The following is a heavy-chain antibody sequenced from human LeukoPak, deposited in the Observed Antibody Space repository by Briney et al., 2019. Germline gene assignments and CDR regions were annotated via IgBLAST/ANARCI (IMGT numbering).Heavy chain of an antibody. Sequence: SETLSLTCTVSGGSISSYYWSWIRQPPGKGLEWIGYIYYSGSTNYNPSLKSRVTISVDTSKNQFSLKLSSVTAADTAVYYCARAYDFWSGYSPFDPWGQGTLVTVSS. CDR3: ARAYDFWSGYSPFDP. CDR2: IYYSGST. J-gene: IGHJ5*02. V-gene: IGHV4-59*01. D-gene: IGHD3-3*01. CDR1: GGSISSYY.